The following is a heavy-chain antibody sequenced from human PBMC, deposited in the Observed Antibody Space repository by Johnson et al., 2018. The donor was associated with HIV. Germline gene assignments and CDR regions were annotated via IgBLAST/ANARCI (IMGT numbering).Heavy chain of an antibody. J-gene: IGHJ3*02. Sequence: VLLVESGGGVVQPGRSLRLSCAASGFTFSSYAMHWVRQAPGKGLEWVAVIYSGGSTYYADSVKGRFTISRDNSKNTLYLQMNSLRAEDTAVYYCARGISNWNYFDDESFDIWGQGTMVTVSS. CDR3: ARGISNWNYFDDESFDI. V-gene: IGHV3-66*01. CDR1: GFTFSSYA. D-gene: IGHD1-7*01. CDR2: IYSGGST.